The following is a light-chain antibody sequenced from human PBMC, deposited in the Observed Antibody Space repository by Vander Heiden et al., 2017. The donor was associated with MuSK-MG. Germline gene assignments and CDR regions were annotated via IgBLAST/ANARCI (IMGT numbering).Light chain of an antibody. CDR3: ASWDDNLSGVV. CDR2: RND. CDR1: RPSIGSNY. V-gene: IGLV1-47*01. J-gene: IGLJ3*02. Sequence: QSVLTQPPSASGTPGQRVTISCSGSRPSIGSNYIYWYQQLPGTAPKLRIYRNDQRPSGVPDRFSGSKSGTSASLAISGRRSEDEAHYYCASWDDNLSGVVFGGGTKVTVL.